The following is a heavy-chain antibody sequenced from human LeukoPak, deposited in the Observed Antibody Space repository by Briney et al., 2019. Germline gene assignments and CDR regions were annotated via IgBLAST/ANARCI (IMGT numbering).Heavy chain of an antibody. D-gene: IGHD5-12*01. V-gene: IGHV3-11*01. CDR2: ISSSGSTI. CDR3: ARGRVDIVATPNY. CDR1: GFTFSDYY. Sequence: GGSLRLSCAASGFTFSDYYMSRIRQAPGKGLEWVSYISSSGSTIYYADSVKGRFTISRDNAKNSLYLQMNSLRAEDTAVYYCARGRVDIVATPNYWGQGTLVTVSS. J-gene: IGHJ4*02.